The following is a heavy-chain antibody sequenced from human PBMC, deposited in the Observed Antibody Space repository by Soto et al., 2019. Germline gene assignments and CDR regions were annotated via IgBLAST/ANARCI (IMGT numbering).Heavy chain of an antibody. CDR3: ATDGGRAVAGLYYYYGMDV. Sequence: PGGSLRLACAASGFTFSSYGMHWVRQAPGKGLEWVAVISYDGSNKYYADSVKGRFTISRDNSKNTLYLQMNSLRAEDTAVYYCATDGGRAVAGLYYYYGMDVWGQGTTDTVSS. V-gene: IGHV3-30*03. D-gene: IGHD6-19*01. CDR1: GFTFSSYG. J-gene: IGHJ6*02. CDR2: ISYDGSNK.